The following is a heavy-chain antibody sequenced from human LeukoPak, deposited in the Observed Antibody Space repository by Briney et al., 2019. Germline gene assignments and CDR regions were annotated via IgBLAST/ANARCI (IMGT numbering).Heavy chain of an antibody. CDR2: MNPNSGNT. Sequence: ASVKVSCKASGYTFTTYDINWVRQGTGQGLEWMGWMNPNSGNTGYTQKFQGRATMTRNTSISTAYMELSSLRSEDTAVYYCARGRGSGHKENWFDPWGQGTLVTVSS. CDR3: ARGRGSGHKENWFDP. CDR1: GYTFTTYD. V-gene: IGHV1-8*01. J-gene: IGHJ5*02. D-gene: IGHD6-19*01.